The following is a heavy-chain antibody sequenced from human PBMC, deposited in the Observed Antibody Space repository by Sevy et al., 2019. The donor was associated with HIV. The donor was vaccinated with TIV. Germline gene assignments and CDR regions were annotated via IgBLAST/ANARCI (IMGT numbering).Heavy chain of an antibody. V-gene: IGHV3-48*03. CDR1: GFTFSSYQ. CDR2: ISSSASTI. D-gene: IGHD2-2*01. Sequence: GGCLRLSCAASGFTFSSYQMNWVRQAPGKGLEWVSYISSSASTIFYADSVKGRFTISRDTPKNSLYLQMNTLRAEDTAVYYCAREGLGRIHTSLDYWGQGTLVTVSS. J-gene: IGHJ4*02. CDR3: AREGLGRIHTSLDY.